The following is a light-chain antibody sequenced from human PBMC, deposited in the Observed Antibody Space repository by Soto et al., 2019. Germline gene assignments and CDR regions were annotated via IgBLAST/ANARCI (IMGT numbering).Light chain of an antibody. CDR3: AAWDDSLNGPHVV. CDR2: SNN. Sequence: QAVVTQPPSASGTPGQRVTISCSGSSSNIGSNTVNWYQQLPGTAPKLLIYSNNQRPSGVPDRFSGSKSGTSASLAISGLQSEDEADYYCAAWDDSLNGPHVVFGGGTTLTVL. V-gene: IGLV1-44*01. J-gene: IGLJ2*01. CDR1: SSNIGSNT.